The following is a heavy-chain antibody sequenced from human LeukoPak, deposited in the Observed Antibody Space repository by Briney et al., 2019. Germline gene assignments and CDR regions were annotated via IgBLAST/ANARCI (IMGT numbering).Heavy chain of an antibody. Sequence: GVSLRLSCAAYGFTFSSYAMNWVRQAPGKGLEGVSSISGSGGGTYYGDSVRGRFTISRDNSENILYLQMNSLRADDTAVYYCAKVYRFSEWAGGHDYWGQGTLVAVSS. CDR1: GFTFSSYA. CDR2: ISGSGGGT. CDR3: AKVYRFSEWAGGHDY. D-gene: IGHD3-3*01. V-gene: IGHV3-23*01. J-gene: IGHJ4*02.